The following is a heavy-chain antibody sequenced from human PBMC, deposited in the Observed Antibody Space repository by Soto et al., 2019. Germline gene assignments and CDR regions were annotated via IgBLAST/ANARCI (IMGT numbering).Heavy chain of an antibody. Sequence: GGSLRLSCAASGFTFSSYGMHWVRQAPGKGLEWVAVIWYDGSNKYYADSVKGRFTISRDNSKNTLYLQMNSLRAEDTAVYYCASLGYCSSTSCYAGYYYYMDVWGKGTTVTVSS. CDR2: IWYDGSNK. V-gene: IGHV3-33*01. CDR3: ASLGYCSSTSCYAGYYYYMDV. CDR1: GFTFSSYG. J-gene: IGHJ6*03. D-gene: IGHD2-2*01.